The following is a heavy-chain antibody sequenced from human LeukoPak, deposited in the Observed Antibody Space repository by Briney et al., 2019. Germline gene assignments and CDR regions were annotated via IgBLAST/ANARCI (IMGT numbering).Heavy chain of an antibody. V-gene: IGHV3-33*01. CDR2: IWYDGSNK. Sequence: GRSLRLSCAASGFTFSSYGMHWVRQAPGKGLEWVAVIWYDGSNKYCADSVKGRFTVSRDTAKSSQYLQMNSLRDEDTAVYYCARDHYYAFDYWGQGTLVTVSS. CDR3: ARDHYYAFDY. CDR1: GFTFSSYG. J-gene: IGHJ4*02. D-gene: IGHD3-3*01.